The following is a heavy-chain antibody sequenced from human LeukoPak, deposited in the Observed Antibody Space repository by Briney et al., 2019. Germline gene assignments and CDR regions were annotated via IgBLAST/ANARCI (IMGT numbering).Heavy chain of an antibody. CDR2: INHSGST. J-gene: IGHJ4*02. CDR1: GGSFSGYY. D-gene: IGHD4-17*01. V-gene: IGHV4-34*01. Sequence: SETLSLTCAVYGGSFSGYYWSWIRQPPGKGLEWIGEINHSGSTNYNPSLKSRVTISVDTSKNQFSLKLSSVTAADTAVYYRARATVTYYFDYWGQGTLVTVSS. CDR3: ARATVTYYFDY.